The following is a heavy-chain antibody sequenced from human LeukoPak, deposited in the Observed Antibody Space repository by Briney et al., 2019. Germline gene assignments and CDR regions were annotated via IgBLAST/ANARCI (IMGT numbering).Heavy chain of an antibody. CDR1: GFTVSSNY. CDR2: IYIGGST. V-gene: IGHV3-66*01. D-gene: IGHD3-16*01. J-gene: IGHJ4*02. CDR3: AREISRFGI. Sequence: PGGSLRLSCAASGFTVSSNYMSWVPQAPGKGLEWVSSIYIGGSTYYADSVKGRFTISRDNPNNTLYLQMHSLRAEDTAVYYCAREISRFGIWGQGTLVTVSS.